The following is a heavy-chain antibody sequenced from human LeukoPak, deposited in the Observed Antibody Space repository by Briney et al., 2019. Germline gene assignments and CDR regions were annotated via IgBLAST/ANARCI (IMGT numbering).Heavy chain of an antibody. D-gene: IGHD3-22*01. V-gene: IGHV3-74*01. CDR1: GFTFSSYW. J-gene: IGHJ4*02. CDR3: TTGSLDYYDSSGSKPRGAARFRVDY. Sequence: GGSLRLSCAASGFTFSSYWMHWVRQGPGKGLVWVSRINSDGSSTNYADSVKGRFTISRDNAKNTLYLQMNSLRAEDTAVYYCTTGSLDYYDSSGSKPRGAARFRVDYWGQGTLVTVSS. CDR2: INSDGSST.